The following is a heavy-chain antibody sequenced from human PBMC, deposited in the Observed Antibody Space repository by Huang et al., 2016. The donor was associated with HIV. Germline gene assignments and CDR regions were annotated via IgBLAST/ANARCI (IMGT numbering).Heavy chain of an antibody. Sequence: QVQLVQSGAEVTKPGASVTVSCKVSGYTLPEFSIPWVRQQPDKWLGWMGGCAPEQCETINAPNVQGRVTMTEDTSTDTAYMELHSLRPEDTAVYYCAAGYDTYYDIWGQGTMVIASS. J-gene: IGHJ3*02. CDR2: CAPEQCET. CDR1: GYTLPEFS. D-gene: IGHD2-21*01. CDR3: AAGYDTYYDI. V-gene: IGHV1-24*01.